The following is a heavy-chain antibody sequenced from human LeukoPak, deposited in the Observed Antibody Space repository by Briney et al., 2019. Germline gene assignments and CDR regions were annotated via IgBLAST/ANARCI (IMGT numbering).Heavy chain of an antibody. CDR2: INPNSGGT. Sequence: ASVKVSCKASGYTFTGYYMHWVRQAPGQGLEWMGGINPNSGGTNYAQKFQGRVTMTRDASISTAYMELSRLRSDYTAVYYCARDSGCSSTSCYGWYNWFDPWGQGTLVTVSS. CDR3: ARDSGCSSTSCYGWYNWFDP. D-gene: IGHD2-2*01. V-gene: IGHV1-2*02. CDR1: GYTFTGYY. J-gene: IGHJ5*02.